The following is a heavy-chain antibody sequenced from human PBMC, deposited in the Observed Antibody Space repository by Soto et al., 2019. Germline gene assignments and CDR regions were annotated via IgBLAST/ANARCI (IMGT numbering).Heavy chain of an antibody. CDR2: IYHSGST. Sequence: PSETLSLTCAVSGYSISSGYYWGWIRQTPGKGLEWIASIYHSGSTYYNPSLKSRVTISVDTSKNQLSLKLTSVTAADTAVYYCARGAATVTPGWFDPWGQGIMVTVSS. CDR3: ARGAATVTPGWFDP. J-gene: IGHJ5*02. V-gene: IGHV4-38-2*01. D-gene: IGHD4-17*01. CDR1: GYSISSGYY.